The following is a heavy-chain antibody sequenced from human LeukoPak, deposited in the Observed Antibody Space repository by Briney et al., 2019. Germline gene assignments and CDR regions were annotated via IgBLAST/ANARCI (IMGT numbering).Heavy chain of an antibody. Sequence: GGSLRLSCAASGFTFSSYGMHWVRQAPGKGLEWVAVIWYDGSNKYYADSVKGRFTISRDNSKNTLYLQMNSLRAEDTAVYYCARAIHSGYDFVGYYGMDVWGRGTTVTVSS. J-gene: IGHJ6*02. CDR3: ARAIHSGYDFVGYYGMDV. V-gene: IGHV3-33*01. CDR2: IWYDGSNK. CDR1: GFTFSSYG. D-gene: IGHD5-12*01.